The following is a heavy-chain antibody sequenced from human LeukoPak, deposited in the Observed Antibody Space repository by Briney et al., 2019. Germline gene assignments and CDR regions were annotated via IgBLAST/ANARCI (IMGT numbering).Heavy chain of an antibody. Sequence: ASVKVSCKASGYTFTGYYIHWVRQAPGQGLEWKGWINPNSGGTNYAQKFQGWVTMTRDTSISTAYMELSRLRSDDTAVYYCARVGRRSWYREVYYFDFWGQGTVVTVSS. CDR2: INPNSGGT. CDR3: ARVGRRSWYREVYYFDF. D-gene: IGHD6-13*01. CDR1: GYTFTGYY. J-gene: IGHJ4*02. V-gene: IGHV1-2*04.